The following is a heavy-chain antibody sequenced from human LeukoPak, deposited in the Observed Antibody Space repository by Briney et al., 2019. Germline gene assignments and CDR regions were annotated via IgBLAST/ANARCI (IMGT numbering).Heavy chain of an antibody. J-gene: IGHJ4*02. D-gene: IGHD3-16*01. Sequence: PGGSLRLSCAASGFIFSYYGMHWVRQAPGKGLEWVAVIWYDGSNRYYADSLKGRFTISRDNSKNTLYLQMNSLTADDTAVYYCARDPLGVLSYSDYWGQGTLVTVSS. CDR1: GFIFSYYG. CDR3: ARDPLGVLSYSDY. V-gene: IGHV3-33*01. CDR2: IWYDGSNR.